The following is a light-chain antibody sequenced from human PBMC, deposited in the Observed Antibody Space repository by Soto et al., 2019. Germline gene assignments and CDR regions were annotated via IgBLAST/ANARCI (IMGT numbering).Light chain of an antibody. CDR2: KNN. CDR3: AAWDDSLSGLYV. V-gene: IGLV1-47*01. J-gene: IGLJ1*01. CDR1: SSNIGPNY. Sequence: QSALTQPPSASGTPGQRVIISCSGSSSNIGPNYVYWYQQLPGTAPKLLIQKNNQRPSGVPDRFSGSKSGTSASLAISGLRSEDEADYYCAAWDDSLSGLYVFGTGTKSPS.